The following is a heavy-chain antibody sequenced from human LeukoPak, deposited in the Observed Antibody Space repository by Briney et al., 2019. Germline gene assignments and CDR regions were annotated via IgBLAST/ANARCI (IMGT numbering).Heavy chain of an antibody. J-gene: IGHJ4*02. V-gene: IGHV3-48*01. CDR1: GFTFSTYG. CDR3: ARGGAARPDY. D-gene: IGHD6-6*01. CDR2: INLNSRTI. Sequence: GGSLRLSCAASGFTFSTYGMNRVRQAPGKGLEWVSYINLNSRTIDYADSVRGRFTISRDNAKSSLYLQMNSLRAEDTAVYYCARGGAARPDYWGQGTLVTVFS.